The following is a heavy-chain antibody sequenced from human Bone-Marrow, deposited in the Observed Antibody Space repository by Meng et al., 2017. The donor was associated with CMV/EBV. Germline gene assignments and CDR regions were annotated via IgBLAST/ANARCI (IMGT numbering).Heavy chain of an antibody. CDR2: ISAYNGNT. CDR3: ARERFQLLLSIYYYYGMDV. CDR1: RYTFTKYF. D-gene: IGHD2-2*01. J-gene: IGHJ6*02. Sequence: ASVKVSCKASRYTFTKYFTQWVRQGPGQGLEWMGWISAYNGNTNYAQKLQGRVTMTTDTSTSTAYMELRSLRSDDTAVYYWARERFQLLLSIYYYYGMDVWGQGTTVTVSS. V-gene: IGHV1-18*04.